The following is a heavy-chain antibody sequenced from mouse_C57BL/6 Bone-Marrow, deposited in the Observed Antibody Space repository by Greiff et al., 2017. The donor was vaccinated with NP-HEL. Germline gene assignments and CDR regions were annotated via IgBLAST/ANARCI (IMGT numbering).Heavy chain of an antibody. D-gene: IGHD2-5*01. Sequence: QVQLQQPGAELVKPGASVKLSCKASGYTFTSYWMHWVKQRPGQGLEWIGMIHPNSGSTNYNEKFKSKATLTVDKSSSTAYMQLSSLTSEDSAVYYCASGYSNYLYGMDYWGQGTSVTVSS. J-gene: IGHJ4*01. CDR1: GYTFTSYW. CDR3: ASGYSNYLYGMDY. CDR2: IHPNSGST. V-gene: IGHV1-64*01.